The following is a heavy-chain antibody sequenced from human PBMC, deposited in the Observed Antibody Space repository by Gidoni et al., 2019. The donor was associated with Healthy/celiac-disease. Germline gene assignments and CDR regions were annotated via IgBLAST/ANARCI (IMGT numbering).Heavy chain of an antibody. V-gene: IGHV3-11*06. J-gene: IGHJ6*03. D-gene: IGHD5-18*01. CDR1: GFTFSDYY. Sequence: QVQLVESGGGLVKPGGSLRRSCAASGFTFSDYYLSWIRQAPGKGLEWVSYISSSSSYTNYADSVKGRFTISRDNAQNSLYLQMNSLRAEDTAVYYCARRDTAMFTYYYMDVWGKGTTVTVSS. CDR3: ARRDTAMFTYYYMDV. CDR2: ISSSSSYT.